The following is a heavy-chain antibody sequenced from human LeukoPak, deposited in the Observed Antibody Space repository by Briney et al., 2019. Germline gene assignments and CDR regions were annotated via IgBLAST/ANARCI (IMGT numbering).Heavy chain of an antibody. CDR2: IRYDGSNK. CDR3: AKDAAAGTWYYFDY. Sequence: GGSLRLSGAASGFTLSNYGIHWVRQAPGKGLEWVAFIRYDGSNKYYADSVKGRFTISRDNSKNTLYLQMNSLRAEDTAVYYCAKDAAAGTWYYFDYWGQGTLVTVSS. CDR1: GFTLSNYG. J-gene: IGHJ4*02. D-gene: IGHD6-13*01. V-gene: IGHV3-30*02.